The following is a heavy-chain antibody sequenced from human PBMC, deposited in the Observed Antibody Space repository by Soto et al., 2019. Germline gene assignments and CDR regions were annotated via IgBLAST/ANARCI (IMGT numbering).Heavy chain of an antibody. CDR2: IIPLFGTP. CDR1: GETVSTYG. CDR3: GRARLGFNWSDP. V-gene: IGHV1-69*12. J-gene: IGHJ5*02. D-gene: IGHD5-12*01. Sequence: QVQLVQSGAEIKKPGSSVKVSCKASGETVSTYGINWVRQAPGQGLEWMGGIIPLFGTPNYAQKFQGGLTXXGXXATSTAYMELSSPKSAASPAYFCGRARLGFNWSDPWGQGTLVTVSS.